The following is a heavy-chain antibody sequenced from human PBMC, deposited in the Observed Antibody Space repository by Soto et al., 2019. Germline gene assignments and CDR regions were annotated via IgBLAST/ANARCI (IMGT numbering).Heavy chain of an antibody. D-gene: IGHD3-10*01. Sequence: GGSLRLSCAASGVPFSGYGVSWVRQAPGKGLEWVSAISGSGGSTYYADSVKGRFTISRDNSKNTLYLQMNSLRAEDTAVYYCANKGISDIWGQGTMVTVSS. J-gene: IGHJ3*02. CDR3: ANKGISDI. CDR2: ISGSGGST. V-gene: IGHV3-23*01. CDR1: GVPFSGYG.